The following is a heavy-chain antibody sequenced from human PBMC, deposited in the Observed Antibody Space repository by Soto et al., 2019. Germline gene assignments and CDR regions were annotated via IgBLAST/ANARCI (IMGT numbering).Heavy chain of an antibody. CDR1: GGSISSSSYY. CDR2: IYYSGST. J-gene: IGHJ6*02. V-gene: IGHV4-39*01. CDR3: AVPVTTGLVAGMDV. D-gene: IGHD4-17*01. Sequence: QLQLQESGPGLVKPSETLSLTCTVSGGSISSSSYYWGWIRQPPGKGLEWIGSIYYSGSTYYNPSRKPRATSSVDTSQNQFSLTLSSVTAADTAVYYCAVPVTTGLVAGMDVWGQGTTVTVSS.